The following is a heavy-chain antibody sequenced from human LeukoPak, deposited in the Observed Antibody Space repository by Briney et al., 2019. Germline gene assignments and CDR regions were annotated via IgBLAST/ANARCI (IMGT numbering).Heavy chain of an antibody. CDR1: GFTFSSYG. CDR3: AKDAKFRYSSSWYYFDY. V-gene: IGHV3-30*02. D-gene: IGHD6-13*01. Sequence: GRSLRLSCAASGFTFSSYGMHWVRQAPGKGLEWVAFIRYDGSNEYYGDSVKGRFTISRDSSKNTLYLQMNSLRAEDTAVYYCAKDAKFRYSSSWYYFDYWGQGTLVTVSS. J-gene: IGHJ4*02. CDR2: IRYDGSNE.